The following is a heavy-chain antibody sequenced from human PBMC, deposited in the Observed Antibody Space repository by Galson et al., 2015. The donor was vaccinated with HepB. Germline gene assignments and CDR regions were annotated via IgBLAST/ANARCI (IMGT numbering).Heavy chain of an antibody. CDR2: IIPILGIA. D-gene: IGHD5-24*01. CDR1: GGTFSSYA. V-gene: IGHV1-69*10. CDR3: AGAGRLQSTRAFDI. J-gene: IGHJ3*02. Sequence: SVKVSCKASGGTFSSYAISWVRQAPGQGLEWMGGIIPILGIANYAQKFQGRVTITADKSTSTAYMELSSLRSEDTAVYYCAGAGRLQSTRAFDIWGQGTMVTVSS.